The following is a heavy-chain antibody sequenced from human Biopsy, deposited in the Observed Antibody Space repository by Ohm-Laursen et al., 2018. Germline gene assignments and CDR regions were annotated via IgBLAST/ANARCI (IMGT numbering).Heavy chain of an antibody. CDR1: GFTFSIYA. CDR3: AKGGSITIFGVVINNCFDP. D-gene: IGHD3-3*01. CDR2: ITGSGGST. Sequence: SLRLSCTASGFTFSIYAMSWVRQAPGKGPEWVSAITGSGGSTFYADSVKGRFTISRDNSKNTLHLQMNSVRSDDTAIYYCAKGGSITIFGVVINNCFDPWGQGTLVTVSS. J-gene: IGHJ5*02. V-gene: IGHV3-23*01.